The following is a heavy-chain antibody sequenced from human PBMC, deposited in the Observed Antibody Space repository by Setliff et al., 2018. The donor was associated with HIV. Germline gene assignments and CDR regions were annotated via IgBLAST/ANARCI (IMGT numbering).Heavy chain of an antibody. CDR1: GGSISSHY. D-gene: IGHD2-2*01. Sequence: SETLSLTCTVSGGSISSHYWGWIRQPPGRGLQWVGSIHHSGTTYYNPSLKSRVTISLDKSINQFSLKVDSVTAADTAVYYCARHRDPPGTSWIFYYYYMDLWGGGTTVTVSS. J-gene: IGHJ6*03. V-gene: IGHV4-39*07. CDR3: ARHRDPPGTSWIFYYYYMDL. CDR2: IHHSGTT.